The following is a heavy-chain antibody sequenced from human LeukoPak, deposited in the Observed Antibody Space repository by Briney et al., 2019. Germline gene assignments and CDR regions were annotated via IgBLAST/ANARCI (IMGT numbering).Heavy chain of an antibody. CDR3: ARLTLERRNYYYYMDV. V-gene: IGHV4-34*01. D-gene: IGHD1-1*01. J-gene: IGHJ6*03. CDR2: INHSGST. CDR1: GGSFSGYY. Sequence: PSETLSLTCAVYGGSFSGYYWSWIRQPPGKGLEWIGEINHSGSTNYNPSLKSRVTISVDTSKNQFSLKLRSVTAADTAVHYCARLTLERRNYYYYMDVWGKGTTVTISS.